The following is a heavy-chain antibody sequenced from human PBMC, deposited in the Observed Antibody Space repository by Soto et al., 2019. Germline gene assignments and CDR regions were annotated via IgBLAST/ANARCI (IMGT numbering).Heavy chain of an antibody. CDR1: GGSVSSGSYY. CDR2: IYYSGST. V-gene: IGHV4-61*01. CDR3: ARDYRYSGSYSGYYYGMDV. D-gene: IGHD1-26*01. Sequence: QVQLQESGPGLVKPSETLSLTCTVSGGSVSSGSYYWSWIRQPPGKGLEWIGYIYYSGSTNYNPSLKSRVAISVDTSKNQFSLKLSSVTAADTAVYYCARDYRYSGSYSGYYYGMDVW. J-gene: IGHJ6*01.